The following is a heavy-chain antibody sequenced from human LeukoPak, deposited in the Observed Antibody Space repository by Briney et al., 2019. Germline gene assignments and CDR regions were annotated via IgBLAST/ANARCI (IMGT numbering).Heavy chain of an antibody. V-gene: IGHV3-74*01. CDR1: GFSFSSYW. CDR2: IQYDGSTT. J-gene: IGHJ4*02. Sequence: GGSLRLSCAASGFSFSSYWMHWVRQAPGKGLVWVARIQYDGSTTNYADSVKGRFTISRDNAKKTLYVQMNSLRAEDTAVYYCARDPTGSSSWDDYWGQGTLVTVSS. D-gene: IGHD6-13*01. CDR3: ARDPTGSSSWDDY.